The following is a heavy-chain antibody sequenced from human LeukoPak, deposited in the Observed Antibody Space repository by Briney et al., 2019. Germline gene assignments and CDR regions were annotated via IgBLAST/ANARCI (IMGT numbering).Heavy chain of an antibody. J-gene: IGHJ5*02. CDR2: INAGNGNT. CDR3: ARSGLGSLDWFDP. D-gene: IGHD5/OR15-5a*01. CDR1: GYTFTTYA. Sequence: ASVKVSCKASGYTFTTYALHWVRQAPGQRLEWMGWINAGNGNTKYSPKFQGRVTITRDPPASTAYMELSSLRSEDTAVYYCARSGLGSLDWFDPWGQGTLVTVSS. V-gene: IGHV1-3*01.